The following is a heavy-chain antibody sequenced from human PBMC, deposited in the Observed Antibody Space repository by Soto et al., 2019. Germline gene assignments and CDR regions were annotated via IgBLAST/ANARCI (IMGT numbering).Heavy chain of an antibody. Sequence: PSETLSLTCTVSGGSISSGGYYWSWIRRPPGKGLEWIGEINHSGSTNYNPSLKSRVTISVDTSKNQFSLKLSSVTAADTAVYYCARESIVTRPVDYWGQGTLVTVSS. D-gene: IGHD6-6*01. CDR3: ARESIVTRPVDY. CDR1: GGSISSGGYY. J-gene: IGHJ4*02. CDR2: INHSGST. V-gene: IGHV4-39*07.